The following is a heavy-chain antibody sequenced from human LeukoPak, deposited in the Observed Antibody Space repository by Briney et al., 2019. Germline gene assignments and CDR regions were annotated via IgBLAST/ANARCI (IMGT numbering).Heavy chain of an antibody. Sequence: SGGPLRRSRAVSGVNFDDYAVHWVRQAPGGALEWVSGINWKNGNGIYADSVKGRFTSSRAKAQESPDLQLSSLGAEDTALYYCRRRAARGQFVLWGRGTLLTLSS. J-gene: IGHJ2*01. CDR1: GVNFDDYA. V-gene: IGHV3-9*01. CDR3: RRRAARGQFVL. D-gene: IGHD6-25*01. CDR2: INWKNGNG.